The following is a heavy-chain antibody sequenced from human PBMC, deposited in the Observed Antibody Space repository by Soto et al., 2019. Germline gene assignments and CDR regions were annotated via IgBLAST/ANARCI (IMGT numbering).Heavy chain of an antibody. J-gene: IGHJ5*02. CDR2: ISGSGGST. D-gene: IGHD3-10*01. CDR3: AKDYGAHRGGIVAGTWFDP. Sequence: EVQLLESGGGLVQPWGSLRLSCAASGFTFSSYAMSWVRQAPGKGLEWVSAISGSGGSTYYADSVKGRFTISRDNSKNTLNLQMNSLRAEDTAVYYCAKDYGAHRGGIVAGTWFDPWGQGTLVTVSS. V-gene: IGHV3-23*01. CDR1: GFTFSSYA.